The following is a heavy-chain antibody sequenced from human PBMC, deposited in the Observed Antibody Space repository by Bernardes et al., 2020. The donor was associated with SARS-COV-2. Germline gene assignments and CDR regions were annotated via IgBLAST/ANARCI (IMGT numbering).Heavy chain of an antibody. Sequence: GGSLRLSCAASGFMFNNYDMHWVRQAPGKGLEWVAVISYEVSRKYYTDSVKGRFTISRDNSKATLFLQMNSLTAEDTAVYYCAKDPGGHERDSWGQGTLVTVSS. D-gene: IGHD3-16*01. CDR3: AKDPGGHERDS. J-gene: IGHJ4*02. CDR1: GFMFNNYD. V-gene: IGHV3-30-3*01. CDR2: ISYEVSRK.